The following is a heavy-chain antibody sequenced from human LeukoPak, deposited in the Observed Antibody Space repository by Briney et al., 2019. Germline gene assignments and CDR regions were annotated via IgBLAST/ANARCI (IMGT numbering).Heavy chain of an antibody. CDR1: GFTFSSYW. Sequence: GGSLRLSCAASGFTFSSYWMRWVRQAPGKGLVWVSRINSDGSSTSYADSVKGRFTISRDNAKNTLYLQMNSLRAEDTAVYYCARLLPAATSLDMITFGGVIAPYDAFDIWGQGTMVTVSS. D-gene: IGHD3-16*02. CDR2: INSDGSST. J-gene: IGHJ3*02. V-gene: IGHV3-74*01. CDR3: ARLLPAATSLDMITFGGVIAPYDAFDI.